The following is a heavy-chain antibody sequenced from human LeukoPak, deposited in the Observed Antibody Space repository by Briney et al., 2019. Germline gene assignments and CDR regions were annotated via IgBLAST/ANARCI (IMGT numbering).Heavy chain of an antibody. CDR1: GYTFTGYY. CDR3: ARDSAVRHFWGGYYGY. D-gene: IGHD3-3*02. Sequence: ASVKVSCKASGYTFTGYYMHWVRQAPGQGLEWMGWINPNSGGTNYAQKFQGRVTMTRDTSISTAYMEPSRLRSDDTAVYYCARDSAVRHFWGGYYGYWGQGTLVTVSS. J-gene: IGHJ4*02. V-gene: IGHV1-2*02. CDR2: INPNSGGT.